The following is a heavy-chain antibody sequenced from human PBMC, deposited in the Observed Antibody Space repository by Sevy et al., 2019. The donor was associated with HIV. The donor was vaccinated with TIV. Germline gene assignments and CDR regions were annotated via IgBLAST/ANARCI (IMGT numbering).Heavy chain of an antibody. V-gene: IGHV3-23*01. CDR3: ASEGCTRPLDY. J-gene: IGHJ4*02. Sequence: GGSLRLSCAVSGFNFNIYSMSWVRQAPGKGLEWVSTLSFGCGKINYADSVKGRFIISRDDSKNTLYLQMNSLRDEDTVFYFCASEGCTRPLDYWGQGTLVTVSS. D-gene: IGHD2-8*01. CDR2: LSFGCGKI. CDR1: GFNFNIYS.